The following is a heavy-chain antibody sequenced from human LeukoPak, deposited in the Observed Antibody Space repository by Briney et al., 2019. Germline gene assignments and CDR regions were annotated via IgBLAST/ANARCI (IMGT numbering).Heavy chain of an antibody. Sequence: ASVKVSCKASGYTFTDYAIHWVRQAPGQGLEWMGRIDPHSGGKNYAHKSQGRVTLTRDASISTAYMELSRLRSDDTAFYYCTRYLTISGPIGYWGQETLVTVSS. D-gene: IGHD3-9*01. CDR3: TRYLTISGPIGY. CDR1: GYTFTDYA. V-gene: IGHV1-2*06. CDR2: IDPHSGGK. J-gene: IGHJ4*02.